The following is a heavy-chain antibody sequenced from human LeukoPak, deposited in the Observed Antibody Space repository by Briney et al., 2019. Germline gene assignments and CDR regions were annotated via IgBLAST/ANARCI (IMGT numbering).Heavy chain of an antibody. CDR1: GFIFNSHW. Sequence: GGSLRLSCVASGFIFNSHWMHWVRQDPGKGLVWVSRINRDGRSTTYADSVKGRFTVSRDNAKNTLYLQMNSLRAEDTAVYYCARDFGLWSGYYSYWGQGTLVTVSS. D-gene: IGHD3-3*01. CDR2: INRDGRST. V-gene: IGHV3-74*01. J-gene: IGHJ4*02. CDR3: ARDFGLWSGYYSY.